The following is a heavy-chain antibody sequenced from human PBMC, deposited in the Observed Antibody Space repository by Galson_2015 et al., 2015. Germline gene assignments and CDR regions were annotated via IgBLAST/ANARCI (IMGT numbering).Heavy chain of an antibody. D-gene: IGHD6-19*01. CDR1: GYTFTSYA. Sequence: SCKASGYTFTSYAMHWVRQAPGQRLEWMGWINAGNGNTKYSQKFQGRVTITRDTSASTAYMELSSLRSEDTAVYYCARVGTRAVAGTRSNWYFDLWGRGTLVTVSS. J-gene: IGHJ2*01. CDR2: INAGNGNT. V-gene: IGHV1-3*01. CDR3: ARVGTRAVAGTRSNWYFDL.